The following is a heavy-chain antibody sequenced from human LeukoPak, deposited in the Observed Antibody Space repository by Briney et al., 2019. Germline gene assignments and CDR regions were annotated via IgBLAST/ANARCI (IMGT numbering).Heavy chain of an antibody. J-gene: IGHJ4*02. Sequence: GSLRLSCTASGFTFSSYSLNWVRQAPGKGLEWIGNIYYTGTTYNPSLTSRVTMSVNTSTNQFSLKLYSVTAADTAIYYCARHYYGSSQIDYWGQGTLVTVSS. CDR2: IYYTGTT. CDR3: ARHYYGSSQIDY. CDR1: GFTFSSYSLN. D-gene: IGHD3-10*01. V-gene: IGHV4-39*01.